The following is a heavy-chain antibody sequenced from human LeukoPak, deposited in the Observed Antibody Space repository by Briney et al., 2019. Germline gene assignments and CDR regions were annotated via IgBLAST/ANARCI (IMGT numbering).Heavy chain of an antibody. D-gene: IGHD2-21*01. CDR1: GFTFSSYE. CDR2: ISSSGSTI. J-gene: IGHJ4*02. CDR3: ARGSRRYCDY. Sequence: GGSLRLSCAASGFTFSSYEVNWVRQAPGKGLEWVSYISSSGSTIYYADSVKGRFTISRDNAKNSLYLQMNSLRAEDTAVYYCARGSRRYCDYWGQGTLVTVSS. V-gene: IGHV3-48*03.